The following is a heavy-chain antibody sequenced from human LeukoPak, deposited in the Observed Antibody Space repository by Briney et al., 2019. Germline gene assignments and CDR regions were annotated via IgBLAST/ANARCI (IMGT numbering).Heavy chain of an antibody. CDR1: GFTFSSYE. CDR2: ISSSGSTI. J-gene: IGHJ4*02. Sequence: GGSLRLSCAASGFTFSSYEMNWVRQAPGKGLEWVSYISSSGSTIYYADSVKGRFTISRDNSRNTLFLQMNSLRAEDTAVYYCAKSGPDFGDLPSEYYLDFWGQGTLVTVSS. CDR3: AKSGPDFGDLPSEYYLDF. V-gene: IGHV3-48*03. D-gene: IGHD4-17*01.